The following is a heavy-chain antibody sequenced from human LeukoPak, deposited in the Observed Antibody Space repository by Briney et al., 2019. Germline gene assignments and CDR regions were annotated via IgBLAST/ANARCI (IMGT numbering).Heavy chain of an antibody. D-gene: IGHD2-2*01. CDR2: IYYNGDT. V-gene: IGHV4-61*01. Sequence: SETLSLTCTVSGGSVSNSLYYWSWIRQPPGKGLEWIGYIYYNGDTNYNPSLKSRVIISIDTSSNQFSLRLNSMTAADTAVYYCARRYCSNSCYQMDIWGQGTTVTVSS. CDR3: ARRYCSNSCYQMDI. J-gene: IGHJ6*02. CDR1: GGSVSNSLYY.